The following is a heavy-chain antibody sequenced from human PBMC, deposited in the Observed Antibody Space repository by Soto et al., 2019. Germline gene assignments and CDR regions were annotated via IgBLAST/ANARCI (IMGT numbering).Heavy chain of an antibody. V-gene: IGHV1-69*12. CDR2: IIPIFGTA. CDR1: GGTFSSYA. J-gene: IGHJ4*02. Sequence: QVQLVQSGAEVKKPGSSVKVSCKASGGTFSSYAISWVRQAPGQGLEWMGGIIPIFGTANYAQKFQGRVTIIADETTSKDYMELSSVSSEDTAVYYCARDRGSYYFDYWGQGTLVTVSS. CDR3: ARDRGSYYFDY. D-gene: IGHD3-16*01.